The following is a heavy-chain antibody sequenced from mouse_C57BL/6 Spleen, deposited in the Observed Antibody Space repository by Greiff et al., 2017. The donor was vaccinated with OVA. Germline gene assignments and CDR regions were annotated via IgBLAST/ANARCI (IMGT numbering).Heavy chain of an antibody. CDR3: ARELGDYDAMDY. CDR1: GYSFTGYY. CDR2: INPSTGGT. V-gene: IGHV1-42*01. J-gene: IGHJ4*01. Sequence: VQLQQSGPELVKPGASVKISCKASGYSFTGYYMNWVKQSPEKSLEWIGEINPSTGGTTYNQKFKAKATLTVDKSSSTAYMQLKSLTSEDSAVDYCARELGDYDAMDYWGQGTSVTVSS. D-gene: IGHD4-1*01.